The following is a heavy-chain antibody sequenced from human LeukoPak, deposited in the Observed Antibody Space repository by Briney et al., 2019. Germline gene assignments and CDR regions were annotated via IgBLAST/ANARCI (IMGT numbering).Heavy chain of an antibody. CDR1: GFTVSSDY. V-gene: IGHV3-66*01. CDR2: IYSGGST. Sequence: GGSLRLSCAASGFTVSSDYMSWVRQAPGKGREWVSVIYSGGSTYYADSVKGRFTISRDKSRNTLYLQMNSLRAEDTAVYNCAKDRGYSHGFDYWGQGTLVTVSS. CDR3: AKDRGYSHGFDY. D-gene: IGHD5-18*01. J-gene: IGHJ4*02.